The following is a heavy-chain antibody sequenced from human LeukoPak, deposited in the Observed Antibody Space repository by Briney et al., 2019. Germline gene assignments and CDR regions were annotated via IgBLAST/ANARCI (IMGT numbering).Heavy chain of an antibody. D-gene: IGHD4-23*01. Sequence: SETLSLTCIVSGGSISNSSYYWGWIRQLPGKGLEWIGSIYYSGSAYYNPSLKSRVTISVDTSKNQFSLKLTSVTAADTAVYYCARHWVVTPIYWGQGTLVTVSS. CDR2: IYYSGSA. J-gene: IGHJ4*02. CDR3: ARHWVVTPIY. CDR1: GGSISNSSYY. V-gene: IGHV4-39*01.